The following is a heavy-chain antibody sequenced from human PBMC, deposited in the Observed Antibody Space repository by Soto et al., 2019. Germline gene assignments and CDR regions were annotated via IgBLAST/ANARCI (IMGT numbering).Heavy chain of an antibody. J-gene: IGHJ3*02. D-gene: IGHD3-3*01. CDR1: GGSFSGYY. V-gene: IGHV4-34*01. CDR3: ARGQGYDFWSGYYSAFDI. Sequence: PSETLSLTCAVYGGSFSGYYWSWIRQPPGKGLEWIGEINHSGSTNYNPSLKSRVTISVDTSKNQFSLKLSSVTAADTAVYYCARGQGYDFWSGYYSAFDIWGQGTMVTVSS. CDR2: INHSGST.